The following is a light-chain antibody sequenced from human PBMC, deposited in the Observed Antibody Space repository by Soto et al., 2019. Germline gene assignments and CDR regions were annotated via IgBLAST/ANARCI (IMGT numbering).Light chain of an antibody. CDR3: ASYSRTSTIVL. CDR1: SSDVGSYNR. V-gene: IGLV2-18*02. CDR2: GVN. J-gene: IGLJ3*02. Sequence: SALTQPPSVSGSPGQSVTISCTGTSSDVGSYNRVSWYQQPPGTAPKLMIYGVNNRPSGVPDRFSGSKSGNTASLTISGLRGEDEGDYYCASYSRTSTIVLFGGGTKLTVL.